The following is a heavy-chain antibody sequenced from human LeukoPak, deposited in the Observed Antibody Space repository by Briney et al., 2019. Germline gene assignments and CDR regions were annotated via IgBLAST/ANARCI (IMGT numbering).Heavy chain of an antibody. Sequence: SETLSLTCAVYGGSFSGYYWSWIRQPPGKGLEWIGEINHSGSTNYNPSLKSRVTISVDTSKNQFSLMVNSVTAADTAVYYCARDKDGFHVDYWGQGILVTVSS. CDR2: INHSGST. J-gene: IGHJ4*02. D-gene: IGHD5-24*01. V-gene: IGHV4-34*01. CDR1: GGSFSGYY. CDR3: ARDKDGFHVDY.